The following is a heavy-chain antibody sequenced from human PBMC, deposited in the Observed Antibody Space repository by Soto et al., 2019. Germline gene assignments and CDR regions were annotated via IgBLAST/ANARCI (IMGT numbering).Heavy chain of an antibody. V-gene: IGHV4-59*01. J-gene: IGHJ4*02. CDR3: ARSVAVPGAHIDY. CDR2: VYYTGST. Sequence: QVQLQESGPGLVKPSETLSLTCSVSGGSISGSYWSWIRQSPGKGLEWLGYVYYTGSTNYIPSLRSRVSISVDTSKNEFSLRLSSVTAADTAVYFCARSVAVPGAHIDYWGQGTQVTVSS. D-gene: IGHD6-19*01. CDR1: GGSISGSY.